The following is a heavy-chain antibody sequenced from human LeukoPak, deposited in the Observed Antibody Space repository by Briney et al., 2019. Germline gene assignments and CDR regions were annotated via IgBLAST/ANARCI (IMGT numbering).Heavy chain of an antibody. CDR2: IYTSGST. CDR3: ARVRRGDGYMGTYYFDY. CDR1: GGSISSGSYY. J-gene: IGHJ4*02. V-gene: IGHV4-61*02. Sequence: SQTLSLTCTVSGGSISSGSYYWSWIRQPAGKGLEWIGRIYTSGSTNYNPSLKSRVTISVDTSKNQFSLKLSSVTAADTAVYYCARVRRGDGYMGTYYFDYWGQGTLVTVSS. D-gene: IGHD5-24*01.